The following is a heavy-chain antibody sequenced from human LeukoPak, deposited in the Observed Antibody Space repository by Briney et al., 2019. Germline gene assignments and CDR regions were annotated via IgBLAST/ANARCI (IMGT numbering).Heavy chain of an antibody. Sequence: GSSVKVSCKASGGTFSSYAISWVRQAPGQGLEWMGGIILIFGTANYAQKFQGRVTITTDESTSTAYMELSSLRSEDTAVYYCARDGIAARSGNYYYYIDVWGKGTTVTVSS. D-gene: IGHD6-6*01. J-gene: IGHJ6*03. CDR3: ARDGIAARSGNYYYYIDV. CDR2: IILIFGTA. CDR1: GGTFSSYA. V-gene: IGHV1-69*05.